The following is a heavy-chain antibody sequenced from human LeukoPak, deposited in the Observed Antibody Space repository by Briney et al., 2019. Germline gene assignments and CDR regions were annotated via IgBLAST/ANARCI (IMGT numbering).Heavy chain of an antibody. CDR2: INPNSGGT. J-gene: IGHJ4*02. D-gene: IGHD3-22*01. Sequence: GASVKVSCKASGYTFTGYYMHWLRPAPGQGLEWMGWINPNSGGTNYAQKFQGRVTMTRDTSISTADMELGRLRSDDTAVYYCARDRSGDSSDFDYWGQGTLVTVSS. CDR3: ARDRSGDSSDFDY. V-gene: IGHV1-2*02. CDR1: GYTFTGYY.